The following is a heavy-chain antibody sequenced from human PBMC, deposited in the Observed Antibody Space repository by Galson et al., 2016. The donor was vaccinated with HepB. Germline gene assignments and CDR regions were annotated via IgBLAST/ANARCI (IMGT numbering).Heavy chain of an antibody. D-gene: IGHD5-18*01. V-gene: IGHV2-70*04. J-gene: IGHJ6*02. CDR1: GFSLSTSGMR. CDR3: AREDTRTNGGMDV. CDR2: IDWDEDK. Sequence: PALVKPTQTLTLTCTFSGFSLSTSGMRVSWIRQSPGKALEWLARIDWDEDKFYSTSLKTRLTISKDISKNQVVLTMTNIDAVDTATYYCAREDTRTNGGMDVWGQGTTVTVSS.